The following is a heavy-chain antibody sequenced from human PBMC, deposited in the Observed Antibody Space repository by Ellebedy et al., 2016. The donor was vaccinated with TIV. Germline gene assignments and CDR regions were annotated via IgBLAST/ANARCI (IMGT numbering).Heavy chain of an antibody. CDR3: ARIYYDRSRRDYYGMDV. CDR2: IGADGVT. Sequence: GESLKISCAASGFTLTSYDMHWVRQATGEGLEWVSAIGADGVTYYSGSVKGRFTISRENAKNSLYLQMNSLRAGDTAVYYCARIYYDRSRRDYYGMDVWGQGTTVTVSS. CDR1: GFTLTSYD. V-gene: IGHV3-13*04. D-gene: IGHD3-22*01. J-gene: IGHJ6*02.